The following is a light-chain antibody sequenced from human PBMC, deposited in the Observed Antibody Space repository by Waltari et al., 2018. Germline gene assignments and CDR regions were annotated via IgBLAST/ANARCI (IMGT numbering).Light chain of an antibody. J-gene: IGKJ5*01. CDR1: RSVLYNSNNKNY. V-gene: IGKV4-1*01. CDR2: WAS. CDR3: QQYYSSPIS. Sequence: EIVMTQSPDSLAVSLGERAAINCKSSRSVLYNSNNKNYLAGYQQKPRQPPKLLINWASSRESGVPDRFSGSGSGTDFTLTISSLQAEDVAVYYCQQYYSSPISFGQGTRLEIK.